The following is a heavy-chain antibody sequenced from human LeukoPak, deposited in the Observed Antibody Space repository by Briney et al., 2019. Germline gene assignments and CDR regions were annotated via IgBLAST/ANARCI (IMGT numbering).Heavy chain of an antibody. J-gene: IGHJ6*03. CDR1: GGSISSGSYY. CDR2: IYTSGST. Sequence: SQTLSLTCTVSGGSISSGSYYWRWIRQPAGKGLEWIGRIYTSGSTNYNPSLNSRATISTDTSKSQFSLRLSSVTAADTAVYYCARGSGTTGTIYMDVWGKGITVTVSS. V-gene: IGHV4-61*02. CDR3: ARGSGTTGTIYMDV. D-gene: IGHD1-1*01.